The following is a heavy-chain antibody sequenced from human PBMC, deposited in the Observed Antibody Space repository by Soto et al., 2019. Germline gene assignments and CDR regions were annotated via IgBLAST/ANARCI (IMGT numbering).Heavy chain of an antibody. CDR1: GGTFSSYA. Sequence: SVKVSCKASGGTFSSYAISWVRQAPGQGLEWMGGIIPIFGTANYAQKFQGRVTITADESTSTAYMELSSLRSEDTAVYYCANSRYGDPGVDYWGQGTLVTVSS. D-gene: IGHD4-17*01. J-gene: IGHJ4*02. V-gene: IGHV1-69*13. CDR3: ANSRYGDPGVDY. CDR2: IIPIFGTA.